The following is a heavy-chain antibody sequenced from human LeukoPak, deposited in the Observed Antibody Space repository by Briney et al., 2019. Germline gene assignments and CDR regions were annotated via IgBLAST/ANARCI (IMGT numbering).Heavy chain of an antibody. D-gene: IGHD1-26*01. CDR2: ITSSSRYI. Sequence: PGGSLRLSCAASGFTFSSYSMNWVRQAPGKGLEWVSSITSSSRYIYYADSVKGRFTISRDNAKNSLYLQMNYLRAEDTAVYCCARDPSYRGFDAFDIWGQGTMVTVSS. CDR3: ARDPSYRGFDAFDI. J-gene: IGHJ3*02. V-gene: IGHV3-21*01. CDR1: GFTFSSYS.